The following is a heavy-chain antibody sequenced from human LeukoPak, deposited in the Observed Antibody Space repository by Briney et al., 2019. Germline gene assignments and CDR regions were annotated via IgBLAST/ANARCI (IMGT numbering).Heavy chain of an antibody. Sequence: SETLSLTCTVSGGYITSSSYYWGWIRQPPGKGLEWIGSIYFSGSPYHNPSLKSRVTISVDTSKNQFSLKLSSVTAADTAVYYCAREYGADDAFDIWGQGTMVTVSS. J-gene: IGHJ3*02. D-gene: IGHD1-26*01. CDR1: GGYITSSSYY. CDR2: IYFSGSP. CDR3: AREYGADDAFDI. V-gene: IGHV4-39*07.